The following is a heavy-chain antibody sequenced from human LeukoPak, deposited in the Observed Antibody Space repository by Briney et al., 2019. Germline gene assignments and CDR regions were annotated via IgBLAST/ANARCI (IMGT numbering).Heavy chain of an antibody. J-gene: IGHJ6*02. D-gene: IGHD5-24*01. CDR3: ARDRATKARIGGMDV. CDR2: ISETSSHR. CDR1: TFIFGSYS. V-gene: IGHV3-21*06. Sequence: GGSLRLSCVGSTFIFGSYSMNWVRQAPGKGLEWVSYISETSSHRYYPDSVKGRFTISRDNAQNSLYLQMNSLSAEDTGIYYCARDRATKARIGGMDVWGQGTTVIVSS.